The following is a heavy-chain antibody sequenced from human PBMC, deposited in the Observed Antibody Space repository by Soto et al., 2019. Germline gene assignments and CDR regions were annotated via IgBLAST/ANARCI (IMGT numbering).Heavy chain of an antibody. J-gene: IGHJ4*02. Sequence: PGESLKISCKGSGYGFTSYWISWVRQMPGKGLEWMGRIDPSDSYTNYSPSFQGHVTISADKSISTAYLQWSSLKASDTAMYYCARLDGIQLWDFAYWGQGTLVTVSX. CDR2: IDPSDSYT. V-gene: IGHV5-10-1*01. CDR3: ARLDGIQLWDFAY. D-gene: IGHD5-18*01. CDR1: GYGFTSYW.